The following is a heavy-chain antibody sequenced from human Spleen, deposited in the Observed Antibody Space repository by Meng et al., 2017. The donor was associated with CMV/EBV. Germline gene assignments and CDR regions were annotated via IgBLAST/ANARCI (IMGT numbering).Heavy chain of an antibody. V-gene: IGHV1-2*02. Sequence: ASVKVFCKTSGYTFAGHYMHWLRQAPGQGLEWMGWIHPNTGETNYGQNFHGRVTMTRDTSISTAYMDLSKLISDNTAVYYCARDQGSMLLNYGMDVWGQGTTVTVSS. D-gene: IGHD3-10*02. CDR2: IHPNTGET. J-gene: IGHJ6*02. CDR1: GYTFAGHY. CDR3: ARDQGSMLLNYGMDV.